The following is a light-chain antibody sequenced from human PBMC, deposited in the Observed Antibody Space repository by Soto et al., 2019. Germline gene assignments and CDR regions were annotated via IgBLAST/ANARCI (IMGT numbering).Light chain of an antibody. Sequence: DIQMTQSPSTLSASVGDRVTITCRASQSISSWLAWYQQKPGKAPKLLMYKASSLESGVPSRFSGSGSGTEFTLTISSLQPDDFATYYCQQYNSYSWTFGQGTKV. CDR1: QSISSW. J-gene: IGKJ1*01. CDR3: QQYNSYSWT. CDR2: KAS. V-gene: IGKV1-5*03.